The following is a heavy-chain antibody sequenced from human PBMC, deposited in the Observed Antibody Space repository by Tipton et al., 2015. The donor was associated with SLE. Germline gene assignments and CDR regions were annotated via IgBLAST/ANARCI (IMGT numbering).Heavy chain of an antibody. J-gene: IGHJ4*02. CDR2: IYNSGTT. CDR1: GGSITSNNYY. V-gene: IGHV4-39*07. CDR3: AKQGPSAWYDFSYFDN. Sequence: GLVKPSETLSLTCTVSGGSITSNNYYWGWIRQPPGKGLEWIGGIYNSGTTYYNPSLKSRLIMSVDVSKNQFSLKLNSVTAADTAVYYCAKQGPSAWYDFSYFDNWGQGILVTVSS. D-gene: IGHD6-19*01.